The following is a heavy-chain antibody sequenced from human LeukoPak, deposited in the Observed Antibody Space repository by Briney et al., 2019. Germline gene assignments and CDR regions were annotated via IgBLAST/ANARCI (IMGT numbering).Heavy chain of an antibody. Sequence: SETLSLTCAVYGGSFSGYYWSWIRQPPGKGLEWIGEINHSGSTNYNPSLKSRVTISVDTSKNQFSLKLSSVTAADTAVYYCARARFGQRWLQLSNWYFDLWGRGTLVTLSS. CDR1: GGSFSGYY. V-gene: IGHV4-34*01. CDR3: ARARFGQRWLQLSNWYFDL. D-gene: IGHD5-24*01. CDR2: INHSGST. J-gene: IGHJ2*01.